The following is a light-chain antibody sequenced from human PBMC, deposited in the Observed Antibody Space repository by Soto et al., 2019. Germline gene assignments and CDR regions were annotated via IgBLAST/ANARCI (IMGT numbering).Light chain of an antibody. CDR2: EAS. V-gene: IGKV3D-20*02. CDR1: QSVSSNF. CDR3: QQRSDWPWT. Sequence: EIVMTQSPGTLPLSPAERATPSCRGSQSVSSNFLAWYQQKPGQAPRLLMYEASTRATGIPARFSGGGSGTDFTLTISSLEPEDFAVYYCQQRSDWPWTVGQGTKVDIK. J-gene: IGKJ1*01.